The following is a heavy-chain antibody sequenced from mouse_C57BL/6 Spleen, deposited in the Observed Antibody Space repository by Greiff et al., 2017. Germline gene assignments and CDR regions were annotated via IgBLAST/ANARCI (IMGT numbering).Heavy chain of an antibody. CDR3: ASLNWDPFDY. CDR2: IDPSDSYT. V-gene: IGHV1-59*01. J-gene: IGHJ2*01. Sequence: QVHVKQPGAELVRPGTSVKLSCKASGYTFTSYWMHWVKQRPGQGLEWIGVIDPSDSYTNYNQKFKGKATLTVDTSSSTAYMQLSSLTSEDSAVYYCASLNWDPFDYWGQGTTLTVSS. CDR1: GYTFTSYW. D-gene: IGHD4-1*02.